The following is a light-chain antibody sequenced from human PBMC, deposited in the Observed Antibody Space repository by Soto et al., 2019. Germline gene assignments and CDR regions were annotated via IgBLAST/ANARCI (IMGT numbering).Light chain of an antibody. CDR2: EVS. CDR1: SSDIGTYKY. V-gene: IGLV2-14*01. Sequence: QSALTQPASVSGSPGQSITISCTGTSSDIGTYKYVSSFQHHPGKAPKLIIFEVSNRPSGISDRFSGFKSANTAYLTISGVQPEDEADYHCSSYTTIKTVVFGGGTKVTVL. J-gene: IGLJ2*01. CDR3: SSYTTIKTVV.